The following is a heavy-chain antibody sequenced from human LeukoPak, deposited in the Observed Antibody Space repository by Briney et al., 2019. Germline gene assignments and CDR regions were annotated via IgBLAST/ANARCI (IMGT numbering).Heavy chain of an antibody. V-gene: IGHV1-69*05. D-gene: IGHD3-3*01. CDR1: GGTFSGYA. CDR3: ARQDYDFWSGAPNWFDP. CDR2: IIPIFGTA. J-gene: IGHJ5*02. Sequence: ASVKVSCKSSGGTFSGYAFSWVRQAAGQGVEWMGRIIPIFGTANYAQKFQDRVTITTHESTSKAYMELSSLRSEDTAVYYCARQDYDFWSGAPNWFDPWGQGTLVTVSS.